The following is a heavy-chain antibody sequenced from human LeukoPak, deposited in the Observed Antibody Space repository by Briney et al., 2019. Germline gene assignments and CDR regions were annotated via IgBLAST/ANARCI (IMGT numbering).Heavy chain of an antibody. CDR2: INPTSGGT. D-gene: IGHD5-12*01. CDR3: ARDRSGYGYDAFDI. V-gene: IGHV1-2*02. CDR1: GHTFSEYY. Sequence: ASVKVSCKASGHTFSEYYVHWVRQAPGQGLEWMGWINPTSGGTNFAQKFQGRVTMTRDTSISTACMELSRLRSDDTAVYYCARDRSGYGYDAFDIWGQGTMVTVSS. J-gene: IGHJ3*02.